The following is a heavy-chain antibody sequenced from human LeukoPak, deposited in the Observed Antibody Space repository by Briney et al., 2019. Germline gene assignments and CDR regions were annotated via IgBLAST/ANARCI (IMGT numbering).Heavy chain of an antibody. CDR2: MNPNSGNT. CDR1: GYTFTSYD. D-gene: IGHD2-15*01. V-gene: IGHV1-8*01. J-gene: IGHJ5*02. CDR3: ARGCVVVADNWFDP. Sequence: ASVKVSCKASGYTFTSYDINWVRQATGQGLEWMGWMNPNSGNTGYAQKFQGRVTMTRNTSISTAYMELSSLRSDDTAVYYRARGCVVVADNWFDPWGQGTLVTVSS.